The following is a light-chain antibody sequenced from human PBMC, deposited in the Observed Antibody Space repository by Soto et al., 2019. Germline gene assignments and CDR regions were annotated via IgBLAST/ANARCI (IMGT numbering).Light chain of an antibody. CDR2: NNN. CDR3: ALWDDSLNGLRV. J-gene: IGLJ3*02. CDR1: SSNIGSNL. Sequence: QAVVTQPPSASGTPGQTVTISCSGSSSNIGSNLVNWYQLLPGTTPRLLIYNNNQRPSAVPDRFSGSKSGTSASLAISWLQSEDEGDYFCALWDDSLNGLRVFGGGTKLTVL. V-gene: IGLV1-44*01.